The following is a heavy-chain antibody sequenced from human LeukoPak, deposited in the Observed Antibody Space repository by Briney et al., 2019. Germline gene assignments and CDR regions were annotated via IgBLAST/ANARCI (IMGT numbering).Heavy chain of an antibody. CDR3: AKERSDSGYRYCYEEYYFDY. J-gene: IGHJ4*02. V-gene: IGHV3-30*18. CDR1: GFTFSSYG. Sequence: GGTLRLSCAASGFTFSSYGMHWVRQAPGKGLEWVAVISFDGSNKYYADPVKGRFTISKDNSKNTLYLQMSSLRAEDTAVYYCAKERSDSGYRYCYEEYYFDYWGQGALVTVSS. D-gene: IGHD5-18*01. CDR2: ISFDGSNK.